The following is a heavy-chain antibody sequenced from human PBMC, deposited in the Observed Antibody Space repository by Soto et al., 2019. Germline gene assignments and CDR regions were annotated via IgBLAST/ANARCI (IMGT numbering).Heavy chain of an antibody. CDR3: ARGGIIGTPPDY. D-gene: IGHD1-7*01. CDR2: IFPGDSDT. J-gene: IGHJ4*02. CDR1: GYSFGAYW. Sequence: GESLKISCQGSGYSFGAYWIGWVRQMPGKGMEWMGMIFPGDSDTRYRPSLQGPVTISVDRSINTAYLQWSSLKASDTAMYFFARGGIIGTPPDYWGQGTQGTGSS. V-gene: IGHV5-51*01.